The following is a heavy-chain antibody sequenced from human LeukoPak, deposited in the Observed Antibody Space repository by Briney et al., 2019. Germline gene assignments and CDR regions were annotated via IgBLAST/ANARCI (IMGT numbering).Heavy chain of an antibody. V-gene: IGHV4-59*08. CDR2: AYYSGTT. CDR1: GDSLRSWY. CDR3: ARLTGSAI. Sequence: SETLSLTCTVSGDSLRSWYWSWIRQPPGKGLEWIGYAYYSGTTSYNPSLKGRVSISVDTSKNQCSLRLSSVTAADTALYYCARLTGSAIWGQGTMVTVSS. D-gene: IGHD3-10*01. J-gene: IGHJ3*02.